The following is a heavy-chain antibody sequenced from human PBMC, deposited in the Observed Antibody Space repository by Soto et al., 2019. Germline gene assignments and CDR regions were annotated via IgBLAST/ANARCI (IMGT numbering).Heavy chain of an antibody. CDR2: IYSSGNT. CDR3: ARVSSPFGY. Sequence: EVQLVETGGGLIQPGGSLRLSCAISGFTVSSNYMSWVRQAPGKGLEWVSIIYSSGNTYYAYSVKGRFTVSRDNSKNTLYLQMNSLRVDDTAMYYCARVSSPFGYWGQGTLVTVSS. D-gene: IGHD3-16*01. CDR1: GFTVSSNY. V-gene: IGHV3-53*02. J-gene: IGHJ4*02.